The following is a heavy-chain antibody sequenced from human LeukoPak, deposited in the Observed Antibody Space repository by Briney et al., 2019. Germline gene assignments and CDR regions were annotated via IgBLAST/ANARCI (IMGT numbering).Heavy chain of an antibody. CDR3: TTDPGGCSSTSCRTG. D-gene: IGHD2-2*01. V-gene: IGHV3-15*01. CDR1: GFTFSNAW. CDR2: IKSKTDGGTT. J-gene: IGHJ4*02. Sequence: GGSLRLSCAASGFTFSNAWMSWVRQAPGKGLEWVGRIKSKTDGGTTDYAAPVKGRFTISRDDSKNTLYLQMNSLKTEDTAVYYCTTDPGGCSSTSCRTGGGQGTLVTVSS.